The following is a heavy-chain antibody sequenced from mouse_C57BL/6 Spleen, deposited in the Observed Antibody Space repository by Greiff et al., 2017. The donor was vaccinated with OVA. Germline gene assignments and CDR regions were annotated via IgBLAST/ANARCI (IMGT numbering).Heavy chain of an antibody. D-gene: IGHD1-1*01. CDR3: ARRVITTVVATDYYAMDY. J-gene: IGHJ4*01. CDR1: GYTFTSYG. CDR2: IYPRSGNT. V-gene: IGHV1-81*01. Sequence: VQLQESGAELARPGASVKLSCKASGYTFTSYGISWVKQRTGQGLEWIGEIYPRSGNTYYNEKFKGKATLTADKSSSTAYMELRSLTSEDSAVYFCARRVITTVVATDYYAMDYWGQGTSVTVSS.